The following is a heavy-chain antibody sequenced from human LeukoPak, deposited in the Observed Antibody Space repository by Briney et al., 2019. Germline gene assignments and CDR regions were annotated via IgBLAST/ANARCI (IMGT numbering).Heavy chain of an antibody. CDR3: ARDPTGTASRGRYFDY. D-gene: IGHD1-1*01. CDR2: INPSGGST. CDR1: GYTFTSYY. J-gene: IGHJ4*02. V-gene: IGHV1-46*01. Sequence: ASVKVSCKASGYTFTSYYMHWVRQAPGQGLEWVGIINPSGGSTSYAQKFQGRVTMTRDTSTSIVYMELSSLRSEDTAVYYCARDPTGTASRGRYFDYWGQGTLVTVSS.